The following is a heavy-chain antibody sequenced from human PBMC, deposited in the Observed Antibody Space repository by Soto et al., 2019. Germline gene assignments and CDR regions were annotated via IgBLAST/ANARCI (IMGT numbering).Heavy chain of an antibody. CDR1: GFNFNTYW. Sequence: EVQLVESGGGLVQPGGSLRLSCAASGFNFNTYWMYWVRQAPGKGLEWVANTDTDGSRKNYVDSVKGRFIISRDNAKNSLFLQMHSLRADDTAVYYGGRVPLDGNYANGVDVWGQGTTVTVSS. D-gene: IGHD4-17*01. CDR3: GRVPLDGNYANGVDV. V-gene: IGHV3-7*03. J-gene: IGHJ6*02. CDR2: TDTDGSRK.